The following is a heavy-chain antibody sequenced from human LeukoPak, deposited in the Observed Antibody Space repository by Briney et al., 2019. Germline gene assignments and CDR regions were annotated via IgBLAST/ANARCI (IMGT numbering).Heavy chain of an antibody. CDR1: GFTFTSYS. Sequence: GGSLRLSCAASGFTFTSYSMNWVRQAPGKGLEWVSTISGGGGSTYYADSVKGRFTISRDNSKNTLYLQMNSLRAEDTAVYYCARDRRYYDSSGYPPYYYYGMDVWGQGTTVTVSS. J-gene: IGHJ6*02. CDR2: ISGGGGST. CDR3: ARDRRYYDSSGYPPYYYYGMDV. V-gene: IGHV3-23*01. D-gene: IGHD3-22*01.